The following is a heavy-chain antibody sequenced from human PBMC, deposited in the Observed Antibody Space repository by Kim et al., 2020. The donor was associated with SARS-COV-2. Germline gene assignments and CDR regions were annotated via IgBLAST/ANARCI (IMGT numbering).Heavy chain of an antibody. CDR3: AKVTSGSSGRFEYFQH. D-gene: IGHD6-19*01. CDR2: IRDSGGST. V-gene: IGHV3-23*01. Sequence: GGSLRLSCAASGFTFNNYAMSWVRQAPGKGLEWVSGIRDSGGSTQYADSVKGRFSISRDNSKSTMYLQMDSLRAEDTAVYYCAKVTSGSSGRFEYFQHWGQGTLVTVSS. J-gene: IGHJ1*01. CDR1: GFTFNNYA.